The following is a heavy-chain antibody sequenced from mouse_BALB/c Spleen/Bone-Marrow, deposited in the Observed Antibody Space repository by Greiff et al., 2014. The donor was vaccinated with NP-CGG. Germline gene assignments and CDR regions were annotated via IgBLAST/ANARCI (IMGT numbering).Heavy chain of an antibody. J-gene: IGHJ3*01. Sequence: VQLQQSGPEEVKPGASVKISCKASGYFFTAYYMNWVRERHGKSLEWLGGINSYSGDILYNKKFKDKATLTVDKSSNTSRMELLSLTSEDSAVYCCGRGSDYFAYWGQGTLVTVSP. CDR2: INSYSGDI. CDR3: GRGSDYFAY. V-gene: IGHV1-37*01. CDR1: GYFFTAYY. D-gene: IGHD2-4*01.